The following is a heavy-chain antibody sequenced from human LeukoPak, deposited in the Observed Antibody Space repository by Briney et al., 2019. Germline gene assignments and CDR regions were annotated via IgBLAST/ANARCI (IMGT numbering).Heavy chain of an antibody. CDR1: GFTFSIFD. CDR2: IGIASDP. Sequence: PGGSLRLSCAASGFTFSIFDMHWVRQPTGQGLEWVSTIGIASDPYYPGSVEGRFTLSRDNAKNSLYLQMNSLTAGDTAVYYCARGPPRGKYYYMDVWGKGTTVTVSS. J-gene: IGHJ6*03. D-gene: IGHD1-1*01. CDR3: ARGPPRGKYYYMDV. V-gene: IGHV3-13*05.